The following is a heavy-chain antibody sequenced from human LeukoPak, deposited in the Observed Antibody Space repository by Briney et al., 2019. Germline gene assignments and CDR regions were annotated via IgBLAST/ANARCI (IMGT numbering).Heavy chain of an antibody. J-gene: IGHJ4*02. D-gene: IGHD3-10*01. CDR2: IYYTGST. Sequence: KPSETLSLTCTISGGSVSDYYWSWIRQSPGKGLEWIGYIYYTGSTTYNPSLKSRVTMSADTSKNQFSLNLNSVTAADTAVYYCASSSTVVRGVTYLYYFDYWGQGTLVTVSS. CDR3: ASSSTVVRGVTYLYYFDY. CDR1: GGSVSDYY. V-gene: IGHV4-59*02.